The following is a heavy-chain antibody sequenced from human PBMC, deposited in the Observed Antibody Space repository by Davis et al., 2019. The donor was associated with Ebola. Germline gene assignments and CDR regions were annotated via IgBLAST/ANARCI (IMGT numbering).Heavy chain of an antibody. Sequence: GESLKISCAASGFLFSAYSMNWVRQAPGKGLEWVANIKEDGSEKYYVDSVKGRFTISRDNAKNSLYLQMNSLRVEDTAMYYCAREMRGTADSHWGQGTLVTVSS. CDR1: GFLFSAYS. CDR3: AREMRGTADSH. V-gene: IGHV3-7*01. D-gene: IGHD1/OR15-1a*01. J-gene: IGHJ4*02. CDR2: IKEDGSEK.